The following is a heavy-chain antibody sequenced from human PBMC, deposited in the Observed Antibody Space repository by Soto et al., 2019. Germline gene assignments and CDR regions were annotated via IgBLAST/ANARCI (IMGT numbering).Heavy chain of an antibody. Sequence: GSLRLSCAASGFTFSSYSMNWVRQAPGKGLEWVSSISSSSSYIYYADSVKGRFTISRDNAKNSLYLQMNSLRAEDTAVYYCASKRYCTNGVCYFVDYWGQGTLVTVSS. CDR2: ISSSSSYI. D-gene: IGHD2-8*01. J-gene: IGHJ4*02. V-gene: IGHV3-21*01. CDR1: GFTFSSYS. CDR3: ASKRYCTNGVCYFVDY.